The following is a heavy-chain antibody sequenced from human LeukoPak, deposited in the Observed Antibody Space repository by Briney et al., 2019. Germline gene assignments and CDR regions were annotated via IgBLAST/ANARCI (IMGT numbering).Heavy chain of an antibody. J-gene: IGHJ4*02. CDR3: ARDRGDYGDCHDY. D-gene: IGHD4-17*01. CDR2: IKQDGSEK. Sequence: GGSLRLSCAASGLTFSSYWMGWVRQTPGKGLEWVANIKQDGSEKYYVDSVKGRFTISRDNAKDSLYLQMNSVRAEDTAVYYCARDRGDYGDCHDYWGQGTLVTVSS. V-gene: IGHV3-7*01. CDR1: GLTFSSYW.